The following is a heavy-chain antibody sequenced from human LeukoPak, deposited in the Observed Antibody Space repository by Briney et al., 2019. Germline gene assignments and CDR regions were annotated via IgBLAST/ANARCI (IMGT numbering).Heavy chain of an antibody. CDR1: GFTFSSFW. CDR3: ARRLAAASCDY. V-gene: IGHV3-74*01. Sequence: PGGSLRLSCALSGFTFSSFWMHSVREAPRKGLVWVSRINSDGSSTSSADSVKGRFTISRDNAKNTLYLQMNRLRAEDTAVYYCARRLAAASCDYWGQGTLVTVSS. D-gene: IGHD6-13*01. CDR2: INSDGSST. J-gene: IGHJ4*02.